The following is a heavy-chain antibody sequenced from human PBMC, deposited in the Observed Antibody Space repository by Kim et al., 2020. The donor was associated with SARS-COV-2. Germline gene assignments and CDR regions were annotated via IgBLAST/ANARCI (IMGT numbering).Heavy chain of an antibody. CDR3: ARDHREWLQYTANWHLDL. V-gene: IGHV4-59*01. Sequence: SETLSLTCTVSGGPISSYYWSWIRQPPGKGLEWIGYIYYSGSTNYNPSLKSRVTISVDTSKNQFSLKLSSVTAADTAVYYCARDHREWLQYTANWHLDL. D-gene: IGHD3-3*01. CDR1: GGPISSYY. J-gene: IGHJ2*01. CDR2: IYYSGST.